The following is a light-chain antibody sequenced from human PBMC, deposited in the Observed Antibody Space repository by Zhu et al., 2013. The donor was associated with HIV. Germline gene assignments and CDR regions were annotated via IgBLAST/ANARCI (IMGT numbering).Light chain of an antibody. J-gene: IGKJ2*03. CDR2: GAS. CDR3: QQRGNWPYS. CDR1: HTVRNNY. V-gene: IGKV3D-20*02. Sequence: EIVLTQSPDTLSLSPGEKATLSCRASHTVRNNYLAWFLQKPGQAPRLVIHGASRRATGISDRISGSGSGTDFTLTISSLEPEDFAVYYCQQRGNWPYSFGQGTKVEIK.